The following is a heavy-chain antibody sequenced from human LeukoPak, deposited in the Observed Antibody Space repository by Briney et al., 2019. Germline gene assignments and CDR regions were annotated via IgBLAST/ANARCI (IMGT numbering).Heavy chain of an antibody. CDR1: GFTFSSYW. CDR2: IKTDGSST. Sequence: GGSLRLSCAASGFTFSSYWMHWVRQTPGKGLVWVSRIKTDGSSTSYADSVKGRFTISRDNSKNTLYLQMNSLRAEDTAVYYCARDAAADYWGQGTLVTVSS. V-gene: IGHV3-74*01. J-gene: IGHJ4*02. D-gene: IGHD6-13*01. CDR3: ARDAAADY.